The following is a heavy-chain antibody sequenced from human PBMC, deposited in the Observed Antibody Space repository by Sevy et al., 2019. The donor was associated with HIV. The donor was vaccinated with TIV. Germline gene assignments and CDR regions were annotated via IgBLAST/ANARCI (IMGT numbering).Heavy chain of an antibody. Sequence: GGSLRLSCAVSGFTFNNAWMNGVRQAPGTGLQWVGLIKSKIDGETTDYAAPVKGRFTISRDDSKNTLFLQMNSLKIEDTAVYYCATAPGYYDSAPFDYWGPGTLVTVSS. CDR1: GFTFNNAW. J-gene: IGHJ4*02. CDR2: IKSKIDGETT. D-gene: IGHD3-22*01. V-gene: IGHV3-15*01. CDR3: ATAPGYYDSAPFDY.